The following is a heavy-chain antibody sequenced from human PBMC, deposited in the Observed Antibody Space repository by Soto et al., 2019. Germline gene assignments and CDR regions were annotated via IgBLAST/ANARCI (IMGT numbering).Heavy chain of an antibody. CDR1: GFTFSGYA. J-gene: IGHJ4*02. V-gene: IGHV3-30-3*01. CDR2: ISYDGSNK. Sequence: GGSLRLSCAASGFTFSGYAMHGVRQAPGKGREGVAVISYDGSNKYYADSVKGRFTISRDNSKNTLYLQMNSLRAEDTAVYYCAREPITMVRGVIISPFDYWGQGTLVTVSS. D-gene: IGHD3-10*01. CDR3: AREPITMVRGVIISPFDY.